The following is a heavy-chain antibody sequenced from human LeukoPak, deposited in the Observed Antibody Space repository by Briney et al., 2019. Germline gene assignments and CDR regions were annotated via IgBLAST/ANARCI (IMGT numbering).Heavy chain of an antibody. CDR3: ARDKDDFGAMDV. D-gene: IGHD3-3*01. V-gene: IGHV1-18*01. J-gene: IGHJ6*03. CDR2: ISAYNGNT. Sequence: ASVKVSCKASGYTFTSYGISWVRQAPGQGLEWMGWISAYNGNTNYAQKLQGRVTMTTDTSTSTAYMELSSLRSEDTAVYYCARDKDDFGAMDVWGKGTTVTVSS. CDR1: GYTFTSYG.